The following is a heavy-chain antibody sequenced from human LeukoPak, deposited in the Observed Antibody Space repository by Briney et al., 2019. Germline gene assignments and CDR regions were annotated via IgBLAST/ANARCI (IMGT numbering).Heavy chain of an antibody. V-gene: IGHV1-69*13. D-gene: IGHD2-2*02. Sequence: ASVKVSCKASGGTFSSYAISWVRQAPGRGLEWMGGIIPIFGTANYAQKFQGRVAITADESTSTAYMELSSLRSEDTAVYYCARADIVVVPAGIHYYYGMDVWGQGTTVTVSS. CDR2: IIPIFGTA. CDR3: ARADIVVVPAGIHYYYGMDV. J-gene: IGHJ6*02. CDR1: GGTFSSYA.